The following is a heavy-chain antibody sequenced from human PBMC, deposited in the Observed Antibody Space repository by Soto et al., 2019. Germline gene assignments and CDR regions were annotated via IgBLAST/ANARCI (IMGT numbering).Heavy chain of an antibody. D-gene: IGHD3-22*01. V-gene: IGHV3-21*01. Sequence: PGGSLRLSCAASGFTFSSYDMYWVRQAPGKGLEWVSSNSRSSTYINYADSVKGRFTISRDNAKNSPYLQMSSLRAEDTAIYYCSVDNSDSYPFNYYYYGLDVWGQGTSVTVSS. CDR1: GFTFSSYD. J-gene: IGHJ6*02. CDR3: SVDNSDSYPFNYYYYGLDV. CDR2: NSRSSTYI.